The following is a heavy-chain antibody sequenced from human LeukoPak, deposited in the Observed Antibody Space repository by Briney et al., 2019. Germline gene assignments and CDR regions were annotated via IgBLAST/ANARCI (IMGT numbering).Heavy chain of an antibody. CDR2: INPSGST. CDR1: GYTFSSYY. CDR3: ARAWRAYYYDY. V-gene: IGHV1-46*01. D-gene: IGHD3-22*01. Sequence: ASVKVSCKASGYTFSSYYMHWVRQAPGQGLEWMGIINPSGSTSNAQKFQGRVTMTRDMSTSTVYMELSSLRSEDTAVYYCARAWRAYYYDYWGQGTLVTVSS. J-gene: IGHJ4*02.